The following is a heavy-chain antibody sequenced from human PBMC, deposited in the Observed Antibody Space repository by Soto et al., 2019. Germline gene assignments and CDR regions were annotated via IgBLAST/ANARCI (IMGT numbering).Heavy chain of an antibody. CDR3: ASKGPIWFGDNPNWFDP. Sequence: SETLSLTCTVSGGSISSSSYYWGWIRQPPGKGLEWIGSIYYSGSTYYNPSLKSRVTISVDTSKNQFSLKLSSVTAADTAVYYCASKGPIWFGDNPNWFDPWGQGTLVTVSS. CDR2: IYYSGST. CDR1: GGSISSSSYY. D-gene: IGHD3-10*01. V-gene: IGHV4-39*01. J-gene: IGHJ5*02.